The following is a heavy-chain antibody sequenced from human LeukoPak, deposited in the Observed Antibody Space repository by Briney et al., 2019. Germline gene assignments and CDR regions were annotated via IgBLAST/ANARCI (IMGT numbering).Heavy chain of an antibody. V-gene: IGHV3-9*01. CDR3: AKDSHYDILTSPGCMDV. CDR2: ISWNSGSI. J-gene: IGHJ6*03. D-gene: IGHD3-9*01. Sequence: GRSLRLSCAASGFTFDDYAMHWVRQAPGKGLEWVSGISWNSGSIGYADSVKGRFTISRDNAKNSLYLQMNSLRAEDTALYYCAKDSHYDILTSPGCMDVWGKGTTVTVSS. CDR1: GFTFDDYA.